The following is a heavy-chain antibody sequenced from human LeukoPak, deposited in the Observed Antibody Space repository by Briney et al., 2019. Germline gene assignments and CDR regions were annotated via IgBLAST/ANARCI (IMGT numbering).Heavy chain of an antibody. V-gene: IGHV1-18*01. CDR3: ARDTPKLNYYGSGSYLAFDI. J-gene: IGHJ3*02. CDR1: GYTFTSYG. Sequence: ASVKVSCKASGYTFTSYGISWVRQAPGQGLEWMGWISAYNGNTNYAQKLQGRVTMTTDPSTSTAYMELRSLRSDDTAVYYCARDTPKLNYYGSGSYLAFDIWGQGTMVTVSS. D-gene: IGHD3-10*01. CDR2: ISAYNGNT.